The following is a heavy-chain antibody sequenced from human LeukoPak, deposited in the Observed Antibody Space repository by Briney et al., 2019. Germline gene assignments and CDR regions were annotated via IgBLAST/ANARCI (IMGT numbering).Heavy chain of an antibody. Sequence: AGSLKISCNGSGYSFTSYWIGWVRQMPGKGLELMGIIYPGDSDTRYSPSFQGQVTISADKYISTAYLQWSSLKASDTGMYYCASLRGYSYGYGMDVWGQGTTVTVSS. V-gene: IGHV5-51*01. J-gene: IGHJ6*02. CDR2: IYPGDSDT. CDR1: GYSFTSYW. D-gene: IGHD5-18*01. CDR3: ASLRGYSYGYGMDV.